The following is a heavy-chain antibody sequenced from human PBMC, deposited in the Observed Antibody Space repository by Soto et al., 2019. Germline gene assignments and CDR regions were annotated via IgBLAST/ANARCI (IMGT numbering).Heavy chain of an antibody. J-gene: IGHJ4*02. D-gene: IGHD4-17*01. CDR3: ARGMTTVTTFDY. V-gene: IGHV4-30-2*01. CDR1: GGSISSGGYS. CDR2: IYHSGST. Sequence: QLQLQESGSGLVKPSQTLSLTCAGSGGSISSGGYSWSWIRQPPGKGLAWIGYIYHSGSTYYNPSLKSRVTISVDRSKNQVSLKLSSATAADTAVYYCARGMTTVTTFDYWGQGTLVTVSS.